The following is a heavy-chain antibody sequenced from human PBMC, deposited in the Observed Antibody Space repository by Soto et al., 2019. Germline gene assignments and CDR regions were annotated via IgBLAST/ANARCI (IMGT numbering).Heavy chain of an antibody. D-gene: IGHD4-17*01. CDR1: GGSISGSGYS. CDR2: LYYGAST. Sequence: QVQLQESGPGLGKPSHTLSLTCTVSGGSISGSGYSWSWIRRHPGKGLEWIGYLYYGASTYYNPSLKSRVTISVDTSKNQCSMKLSSVTAADKAVYYGARRGTVTTFYYYYYGMDVWGQGTTVTVSS. CDR3: ARRGTVTTFYYYYYGMDV. V-gene: IGHV4-31*03. J-gene: IGHJ6*02.